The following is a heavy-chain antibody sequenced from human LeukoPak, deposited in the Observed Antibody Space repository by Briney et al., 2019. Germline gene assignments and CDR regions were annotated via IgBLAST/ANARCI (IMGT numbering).Heavy chain of an antibody. V-gene: IGHV5-51*01. CDR1: GYSFTSYC. D-gene: IGHD1-26*01. CDR2: IYPGDSGP. J-gene: IGHJ3*01. CDR3: GMSGDRVPLQDDVFDV. Sequence: GGPLKISFKVSGYSFTSYCIGWVRQMPGKGLEWMGIIYPGDSGPTYSPSFQGQVTISVDKSINTAYLQWSSLQASDTAMYYCGMSGDRVPLQDDVFDVWGQGTMATVS.